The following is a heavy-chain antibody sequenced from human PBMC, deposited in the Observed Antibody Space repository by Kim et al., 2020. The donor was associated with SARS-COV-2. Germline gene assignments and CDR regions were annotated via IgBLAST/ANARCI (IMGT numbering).Heavy chain of an antibody. V-gene: IGHV3-30*18. D-gene: IGHD6-19*01. CDR2: ISYDGSKT. Sequence: GGSLRLSCAASGFSFSTFAMYWVRQAPGKGLEWVAVISYDGSKTYYGDSVKGRFTISRDNSKSALFLQMNSLRAEDTALYYCAKDLAPNYSIGRFYYYG. CDR3: AKDLAPNYSIGRFYYYG. J-gene: IGHJ6*01. CDR1: GFSFSTFA.